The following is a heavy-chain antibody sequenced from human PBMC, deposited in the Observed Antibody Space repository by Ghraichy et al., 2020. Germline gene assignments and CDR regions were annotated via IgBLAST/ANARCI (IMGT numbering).Heavy chain of an antibody. V-gene: IGHV3-21*01. J-gene: IGHJ6*02. CDR1: GFTFSSYS. Sequence: VGSLRLSCAASGFTFSSYSMNWVRQAPGKGLEWVSSISSSSSYIYYADSVKGRFTISRDNAKNSLYLQMNSLRAEDTAVYYCARVEGSYYNERSYYYYGMDVWGQGTTVTVSS. D-gene: IGHD3-10*01. CDR2: ISSSSSYI. CDR3: ARVEGSYYNERSYYYYGMDV.